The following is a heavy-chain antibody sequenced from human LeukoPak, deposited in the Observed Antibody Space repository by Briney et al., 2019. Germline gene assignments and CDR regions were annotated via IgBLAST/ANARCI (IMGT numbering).Heavy chain of an antibody. CDR1: GFTFSDHP. CDR3: ARDRPPVGAIDY. J-gene: IGHJ4*02. Sequence: GGSLRLSCAASGFTFSDHPMNWVRQAPGEGLEWVSYISGGSDSIYYADSVKGRFTISRDNAKNSLYLQMNSLREEDTGVYFCARDRPPVGAIDYWGQGTLVTVSS. CDR2: ISGGSDSI. V-gene: IGHV3-48*02. D-gene: IGHD1-26*01.